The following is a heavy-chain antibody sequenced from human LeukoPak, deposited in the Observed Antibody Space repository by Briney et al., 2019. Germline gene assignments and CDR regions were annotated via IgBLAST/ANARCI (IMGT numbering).Heavy chain of an antibody. J-gene: IGHJ5*02. CDR3: ARKSAGFLTA. Sequence: ASVKVSRKASGYTFTGDQIYWLRQAPGQGLEWVGWIKPSSGDTLYEQKFQGRVTMTRDKSISSAYMELSSLRSDDTDVYYCARKSAGFLTAWGQGTLVTVSS. D-gene: IGHD2/OR15-2a*01. V-gene: IGHV1-2*02. CDR2: IKPSSGDT. CDR1: GYTFTGDQ.